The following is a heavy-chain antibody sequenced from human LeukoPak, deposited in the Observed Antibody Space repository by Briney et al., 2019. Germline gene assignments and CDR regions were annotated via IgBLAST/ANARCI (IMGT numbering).Heavy chain of an antibody. CDR3: ARTRSSGYFTFDY. CDR1: EFTFSSYS. J-gene: IGHJ4*02. Sequence: GGSLRLSGAASEFTFSSYSMNWVRQAPGKGLEWVSYITNSGNSKSYADSVKGRFTISRDNTKNSLYLQMNGLRAEDTAVYYCARTRSSGYFTFDYWGQGILVTVSS. V-gene: IGHV3-48*01. D-gene: IGHD3-22*01. CDR2: ITNSGNSK.